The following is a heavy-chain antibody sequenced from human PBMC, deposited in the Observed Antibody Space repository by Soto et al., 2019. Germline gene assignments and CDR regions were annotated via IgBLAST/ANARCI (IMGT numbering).Heavy chain of an antibody. V-gene: IGHV4-59*01. CDR2: IFYSGYT. Sequence: PSETLSLTCTVSGGSINSDYWSWIRQPPGKGLEWIGYIFYSGYTKCDPSLKSRVTITVHTSKNQFSLTLSSVTAADTAVYYCARRYGFCFDHWGQGTLVTVSS. CDR3: ARRYGFCFDH. D-gene: IGHD5-18*01. J-gene: IGHJ4*02. CDR1: GGSINSDY.